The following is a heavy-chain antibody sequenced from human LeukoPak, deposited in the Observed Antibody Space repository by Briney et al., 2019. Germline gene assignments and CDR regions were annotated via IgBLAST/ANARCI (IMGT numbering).Heavy chain of an antibody. CDR3: ARDSHDSNDY. V-gene: IGHV3-33*01. Sequence: PGGSLRFSCAASGFTFSSYGMHWVRQAPGKGLEWVAVIWYDGSDKYYADSVKGRFTISRDNSKNTLYLQMNSLRAEDTAVYYCARDSHDSNDYWGQGTLITVSS. CDR2: IWYDGSDK. J-gene: IGHJ4*02. CDR1: GFTFSSYG. D-gene: IGHD2-15*01.